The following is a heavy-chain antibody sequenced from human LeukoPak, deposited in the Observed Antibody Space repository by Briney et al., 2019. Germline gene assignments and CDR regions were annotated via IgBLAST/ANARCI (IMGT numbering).Heavy chain of an antibody. V-gene: IGHV1-69*05. D-gene: IGHD2-2*01. CDR3: ARDPYYCSSTSCQNHAYFDY. CDR1: GGTFINSA. Sequence: GASVKVSSTASGGTFINSAISWVRQAPGQGLEWMGGIIPIFGTANYAQKFQGRVTITTDESTSTVYMEVSSVRFEDTAVYYCARDPYYCSSTSCQNHAYFDYWGQGTLVTVSS. J-gene: IGHJ4*02. CDR2: IIPIFGTA.